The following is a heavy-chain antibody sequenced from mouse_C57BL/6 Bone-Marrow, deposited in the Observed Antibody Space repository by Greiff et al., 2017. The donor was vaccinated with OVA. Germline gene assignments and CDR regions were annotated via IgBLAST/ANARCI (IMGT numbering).Heavy chain of an antibody. CDR2: FHPYNDDT. V-gene: IGHV1-47*01. J-gene: IGHJ1*03. CDR3: ARRYYGSSPYWYFDV. Sequence: VKLQQSGAELVKPGASVKMSCKASGYTFTTYPIEWMKQNHGKSLEWIGNFHPYNDDTKYNEKFKGKATLTVEKSSSTVYLELSRLTSDDSAVYYCARRYYGSSPYWYFDVWGTGTTVTVSS. D-gene: IGHD1-1*01. CDR1: GYTFTTYP.